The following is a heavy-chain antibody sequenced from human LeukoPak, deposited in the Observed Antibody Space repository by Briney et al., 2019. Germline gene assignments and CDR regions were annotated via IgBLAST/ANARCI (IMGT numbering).Heavy chain of an antibody. Sequence: SETLSLTCAVSGYSISSGYNWGWIRQPPGKGLEWIGSIYHSGSTYYNPSLKGRVTISVDTSKNQFSLKLSSVTAADTAVYYCAIGYYYDSSGYQFDIWGQGTMVTVSS. J-gene: IGHJ3*02. D-gene: IGHD3-22*01. V-gene: IGHV4-38-2*01. CDR3: AIGYYYDSSGYQFDI. CDR2: IYHSGST. CDR1: GYSISSGYN.